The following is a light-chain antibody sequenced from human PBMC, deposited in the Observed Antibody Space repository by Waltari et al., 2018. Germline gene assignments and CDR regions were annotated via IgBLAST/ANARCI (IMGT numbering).Light chain of an antibody. CDR3: LLYYGGAQV. J-gene: IGLJ3*02. CDR2: STN. CDR1: TGTVTSGFY. Sequence: QTVVTQEPSLTVSPGGTVTLTCASSTGTVTSGFYPSWFQQKPGQPPRALIYSTNNKHSWTPARFSGSLLGGKAALTLSGVQVEDEAEYYCLLYYGGAQVFGGGTKLTVL. V-gene: IGLV7-43*01.